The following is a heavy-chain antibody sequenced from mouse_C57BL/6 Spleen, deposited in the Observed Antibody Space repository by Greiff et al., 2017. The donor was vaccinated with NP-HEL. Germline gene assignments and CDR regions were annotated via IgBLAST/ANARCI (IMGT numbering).Heavy chain of an antibody. CDR1: GFSLTSYG. D-gene: IGHD1-1*01. V-gene: IGHV2-5*01. CDR2: IWRGGST. CDR3: AKNRGVVDWYFDV. Sequence: VQRVESGPGLVQPSQSLSITCTVSGFSLTSYGVHWVRQSPGKGLEWLGVIWRGGSTDYNAAFMSRLSITKDNSKSQVFFKMNSLQADDTAIYYCAKNRGVVDWYFDVWGTGTTVTVSS. J-gene: IGHJ1*03.